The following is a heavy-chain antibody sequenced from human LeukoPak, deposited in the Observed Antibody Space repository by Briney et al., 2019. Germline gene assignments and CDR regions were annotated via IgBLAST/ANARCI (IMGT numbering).Heavy chain of an antibody. CDR2: ISYDGSNK. D-gene: IGHD3-9*01. J-gene: IGHJ4*02. Sequence: PGRSLRLSCAASGFTFSSYAMHWVRQAPGKGLEWVAVISYDGSNKYYADSVKGRFTISRDNSKNTLYLQMNSLRTEDTALYYCAKDNYDILTGPFDYWGQGTLVTVSS. V-gene: IGHV3-30-3*01. CDR3: AKDNYDILTGPFDY. CDR1: GFTFSSYA.